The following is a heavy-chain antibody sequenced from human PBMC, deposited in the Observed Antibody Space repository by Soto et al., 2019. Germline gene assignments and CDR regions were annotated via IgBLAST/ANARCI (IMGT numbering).Heavy chain of an antibody. CDR3: ARAATYYDFWSGYYKDYGMDV. D-gene: IGHD3-3*01. CDR1: RCTFTGDG. V-gene: IGHV1-18*04. Sequence: SAXVSFXAARCTFTGDGISWVRXAPGRGREGMGWISAYNGNTNYAQKLQGRVTMTTDTSTSTAYMELRSLRSDNTAVYYCARAATYYDFWSGYYKDYGMDVWGQGTTVTVS. J-gene: IGHJ6*02. CDR2: ISAYNGNT.